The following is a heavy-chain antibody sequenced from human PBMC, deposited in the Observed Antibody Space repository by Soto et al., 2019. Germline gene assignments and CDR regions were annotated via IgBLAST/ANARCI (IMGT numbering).Heavy chain of an antibody. CDR1: GFTFSSYP. CDR2: ISYDGGNQ. J-gene: IGHJ4*02. V-gene: IGHV3-30-3*01. Sequence: QVQVVESGGGVVQPGRSLRLSCEASGFTFSSYPMHWGRQAPGKGLEWVTVISYDGGNQYYADSVKGRFTISRDNTKDTLYLQMHSLRSDYTAVYFRARAPITQTSFIDHWGQGTLVTVSS. D-gene: IGHD1-20*01. CDR3: ARAPITQTSFIDH.